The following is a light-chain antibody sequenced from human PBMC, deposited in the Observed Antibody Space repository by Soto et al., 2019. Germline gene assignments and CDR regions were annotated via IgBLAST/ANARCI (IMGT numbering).Light chain of an antibody. Sequence: EIVMTQSPATLSVSPGERATLSCRASQSVKTYLAWYQQKPGQSPRLLIYGASTRATGIPARFSGSGSGTEFTLTISSPQSEDFAVYYCQQYNNWPQTFGQGTKVESK. CDR3: QQYNNWPQT. CDR1: QSVKTY. V-gene: IGKV3-15*01. J-gene: IGKJ1*01. CDR2: GAS.